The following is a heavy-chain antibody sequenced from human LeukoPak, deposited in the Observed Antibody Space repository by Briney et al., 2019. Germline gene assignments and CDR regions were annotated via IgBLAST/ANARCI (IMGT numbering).Heavy chain of an antibody. CDR3: ARAGPYCTNGVCYTFRFDY. CDR1: GFSFDDYG. J-gene: IGHJ4*02. Sequence: GGSLRLSCAASGFSFDDYGMTWVRHVPAKGLELVSGINWKGGSTGYADSVKGRFTISRDNAKNSLYLQMNSLRAEDTALYYCARAGPYCTNGVCYTFRFDYWGQGTLVTVSS. D-gene: IGHD2-8*01. CDR2: INWKGGST. V-gene: IGHV3-20*04.